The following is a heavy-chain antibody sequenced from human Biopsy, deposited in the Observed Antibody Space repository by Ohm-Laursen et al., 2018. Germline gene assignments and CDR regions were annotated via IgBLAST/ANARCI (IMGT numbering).Heavy chain of an antibody. CDR3: ATKLTGYFHH. CDR1: GGTFSNYG. V-gene: IGHV1-69*06. D-gene: IGHD3-9*01. CDR2: NIPILGTG. Sequence: SSVKASCKAPGGTFSNYGVNWARQAPGQGLEWLGENIPILGTGNYAQKFQDRVTVAADTSTSTATMELRSLRSDDTAVYYCATKLTGYFHHWGQGTLVIVSS. J-gene: IGHJ1*01.